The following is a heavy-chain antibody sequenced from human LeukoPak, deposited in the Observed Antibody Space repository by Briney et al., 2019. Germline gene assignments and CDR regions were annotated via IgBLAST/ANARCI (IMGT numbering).Heavy chain of an antibody. D-gene: IGHD1-14*01. CDR3: PTQQGGNPAY. J-gene: IGHJ4*02. Sequence: GGSLRLSCAASGLTFSSHWMHWVRQAPGKGLVWVSRITNDGSSTTYADSVKGRFTISRDNAKNMLYLQVNSLRAEDTAVYYFPTQQGGNPAYWGQGTLVTVSS. CDR2: ITNDGSST. CDR1: GLTFSSHW. V-gene: IGHV3-74*01.